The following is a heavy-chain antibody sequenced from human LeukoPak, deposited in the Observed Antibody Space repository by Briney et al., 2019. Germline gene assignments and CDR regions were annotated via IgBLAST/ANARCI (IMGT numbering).Heavy chain of an antibody. J-gene: IGHJ4*02. D-gene: IGHD4-17*01. V-gene: IGHV3-9*01. CDR3: AKDIRDATGEFDY. CDR1: GFTFDDYA. CDR2: ISWNSGSI. Sequence: GGSLRLSCAASGFTFDDYAMHWVRPAPGKGLEWVSGISWNSGSIGYADSVKGRFAISRDNAKNSLYLQMNSLRAEDTALYYCAKDIRDATGEFDYWGQGKLVTVSS.